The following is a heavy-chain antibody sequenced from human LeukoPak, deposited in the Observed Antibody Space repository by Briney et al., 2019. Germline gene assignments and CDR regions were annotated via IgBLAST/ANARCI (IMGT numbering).Heavy chain of an antibody. J-gene: IGHJ4*02. V-gene: IGHV3-74*01. Sequence: PGGSLRLSCADSGFTFSSYWMHWVRQAPGKGLVWISRINSDGSTTNYADSVKGRFTISRDNAKNTLYLQMNSLRAEDTAMYYCEGGFAVTGFHGGQGPLVTVPS. CDR2: INSDGSTT. CDR3: EGGFAVTGFH. CDR1: GFTFSSYW. D-gene: IGHD4-11*01.